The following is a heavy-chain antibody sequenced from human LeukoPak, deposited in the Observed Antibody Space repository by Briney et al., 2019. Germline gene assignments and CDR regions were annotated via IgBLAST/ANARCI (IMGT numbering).Heavy chain of an antibody. CDR1: GGSISSSPYY. V-gene: IGHV4-39*01. CDR2: IFFTERA. CDR3: LRWDCINTSCSDHCYDMDV. D-gene: IGHD2-2*01. J-gene: IGHJ6*03. Sequence: PSETVSLTCTVSGGSISSSPYYWGWIRQPPGKGLEWIGIIFFTERAHYNPSLKSRATTTVHSSRDQFSLKLNSVTAADTAAYYCLRWDCINTSCSDHCYDMDVWGKGTTVSASS.